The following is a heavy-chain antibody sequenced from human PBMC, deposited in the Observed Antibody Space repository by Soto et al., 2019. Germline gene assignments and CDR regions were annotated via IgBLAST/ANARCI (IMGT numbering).Heavy chain of an antibody. V-gene: IGHV3-33*01. CDR2: IWYDGSNK. Sequence: QVQLVESGGGVVQPGRSLRLSCAASGFTFSSYGMHWVRQAPGKGLEWVAVIWYDGSNKYYADSVKGRFTISRDNSKNPLYMQMNSLRAEETAVYYCARDGYGSGSYYIDYWGQGTLVTVSS. CDR1: GFTFSSYG. CDR3: ARDGYGSGSYYIDY. J-gene: IGHJ4*02. D-gene: IGHD3-10*01.